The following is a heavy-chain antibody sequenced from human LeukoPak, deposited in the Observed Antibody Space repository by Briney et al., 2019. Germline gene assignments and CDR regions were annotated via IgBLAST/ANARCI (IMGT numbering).Heavy chain of an antibody. CDR2: IYYSGST. Sequence: SETLSLTCTVPGGSISSHHWSWIRQPPGKGLEMNGYIYYSGSTNYNPSLKSRVTISVATSKNQFSLKLSSVTAADTAVYYCASSHDYGDPIDYWGQGTLVTVSS. J-gene: IGHJ4*02. CDR1: GGSISSHH. D-gene: IGHD4-17*01. CDR3: ASSHDYGDPIDY. V-gene: IGHV4-59*11.